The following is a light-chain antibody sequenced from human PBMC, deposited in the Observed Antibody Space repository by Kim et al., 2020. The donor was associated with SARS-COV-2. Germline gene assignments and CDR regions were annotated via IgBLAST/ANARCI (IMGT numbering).Light chain of an antibody. CDR3: QQRGTWPPALT. V-gene: IGKV3-11*01. J-gene: IGKJ4*02. CDR1: HNVDIN. Sequence: PGEGASLSCMSGHNVDINLSWYQQTPVQPPRLLIYDAAIRAAGIPDRFSGSGSGTDFTLTIGSLAPEDFAVYYCQQRGTWPPALTFCGGTKVDIK. CDR2: DAA.